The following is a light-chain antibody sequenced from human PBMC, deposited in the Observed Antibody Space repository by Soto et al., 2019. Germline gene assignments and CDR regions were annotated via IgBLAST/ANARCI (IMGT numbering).Light chain of an antibody. CDR2: GAF. CDR1: QSVGSN. Sequence: EIVMTQSPATLSTSPGERATLSCRASQSVGSNLAWYQQTPGQAPRLLIYGAFTRATGIPARFSGTGSGTEFTLTISSLQSEDFAVYYCQQYNNWPQTFGQGTKVDI. J-gene: IGKJ1*01. V-gene: IGKV3-15*01. CDR3: QQYNNWPQT.